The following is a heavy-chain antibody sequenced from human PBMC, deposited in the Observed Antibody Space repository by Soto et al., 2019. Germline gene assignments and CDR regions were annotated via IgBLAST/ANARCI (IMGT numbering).Heavy chain of an antibody. CDR2: IIPIFGTA. CDR3: ARAGGEMATQSWGYYYYGMDV. V-gene: IGHV1-69*01. CDR1: GGTFSSYA. D-gene: IGHD2-15*01. Sequence: QVQLVQSGAEVKKPGSSVKVSCKASGGTFSSYAISWVRQAPGQGLEWMGGIIPIFGTANYAQKFQGRVTITADESTSTAYMELSSLRSEDTVVYYCARAGGEMATQSWGYYYYGMDVWGQGTTVTVSS. J-gene: IGHJ6*02.